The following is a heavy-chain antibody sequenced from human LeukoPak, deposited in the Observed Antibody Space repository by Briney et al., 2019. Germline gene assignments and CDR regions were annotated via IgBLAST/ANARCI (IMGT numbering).Heavy chain of an antibody. D-gene: IGHD3-10*01. CDR2: IYTSGST. CDR1: GGSISSYY. Sequence: SETLSLTCTVPGGSISSYYWSWIRQPAGKGLEWIGRIYTSGSTNYNPSLKSRVTMSVDTSKNQFSLKLSSVTAADTAVFYCARGSGSSDAFDVWGQGTMVTVSS. CDR3: ARGSGSSDAFDV. J-gene: IGHJ3*01. V-gene: IGHV4-4*07.